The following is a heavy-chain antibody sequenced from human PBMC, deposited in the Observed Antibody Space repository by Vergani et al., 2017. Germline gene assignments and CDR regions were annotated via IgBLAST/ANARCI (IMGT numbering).Heavy chain of an antibody. V-gene: IGHV3-30*02. CDR2: IRYDGSKK. CDR3: AKDRVRYSAYDNYGMDV. CDR1: GFTFSSYG. J-gene: IGHJ6*02. Sequence: QVQLVESGGGVVQPGGSLRLSCAASGFTFSSYGMHWVRQAPGKGLQWVAFIRYDGSKKYYADSVKGRFTISRDNSKNKLYLQMNSLRTEDTAVYYCAKDRVRYSAYDNYGMDVWGQETTVTVSS. D-gene: IGHD5-12*01.